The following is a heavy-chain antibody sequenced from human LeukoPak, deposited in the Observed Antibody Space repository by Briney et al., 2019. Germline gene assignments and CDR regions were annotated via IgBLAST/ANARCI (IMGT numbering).Heavy chain of an antibody. Sequence: GGSLRLSCAASGFTFSSYAMLWVRQAPGKGLEWVAVISYDGSNKYYADSVKGRFTISRDNSKNTLYLQMNSLRAEDTAVYYCARDQRWVLPLTTVIQIPSYYFDYWGQGTLVTVSS. CDR1: GFTFSSYA. D-gene: IGHD4-11*01. CDR3: ARDQRWVLPLTTVIQIPSYYFDY. CDR2: ISYDGSNK. V-gene: IGHV3-30-3*01. J-gene: IGHJ4*02.